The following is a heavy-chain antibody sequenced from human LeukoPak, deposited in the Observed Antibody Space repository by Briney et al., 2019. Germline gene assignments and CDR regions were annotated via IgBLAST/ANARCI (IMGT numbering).Heavy chain of an antibody. V-gene: IGHV4-30-4*01. CDR2: IYYRVST. D-gene: IGHD3-3*01. CDR3: ASIVLFGVVFFDY. Sequence: IWYIYYRVSTYYNPSLKSRVTISVKTTKNKFSLKLSSVTAADTAVYYCASIVLFGVVFFDYWGQGTLVTVSS. J-gene: IGHJ4*02.